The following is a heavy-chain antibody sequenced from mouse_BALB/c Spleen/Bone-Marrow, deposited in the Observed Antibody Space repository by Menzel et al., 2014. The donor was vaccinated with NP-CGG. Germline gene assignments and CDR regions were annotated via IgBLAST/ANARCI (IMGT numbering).Heavy chain of an antibody. CDR2: IDPANGNT. V-gene: IGHV14-3*02. CDR1: GFNIKDTY. CDR3: AGFPYDYGGGDY. Sequence: EVQLVESGAELVKPGASVKLSCTASGFNIKDTYMHWVKQRPEQGLEWIGRIDPANGNTKYDPKFQGKATITADTSSNTAYLQLSSLTSEDTAVYYCAGFPYDYGGGDYWGQGTTLTVSS. J-gene: IGHJ2*01. D-gene: IGHD2-4*01.